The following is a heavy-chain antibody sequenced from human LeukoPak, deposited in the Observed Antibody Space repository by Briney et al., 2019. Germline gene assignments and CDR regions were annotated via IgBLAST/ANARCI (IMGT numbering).Heavy chain of an antibody. CDR1: GLTFSSYA. V-gene: IGHV3-30*01. CDR2: ISYDGSNK. CDR3: ATLQGQVDP. Sequence: GGSLRLSCAASGLTFSSYAMHWVRQAPGKGLEWVAVISYDGSNKYYADSVKGRFTISRDNSKNTLYLQMNSLRAEDTAVYYCATLQGQVDPWGQGTPVTVSS. J-gene: IGHJ5*02.